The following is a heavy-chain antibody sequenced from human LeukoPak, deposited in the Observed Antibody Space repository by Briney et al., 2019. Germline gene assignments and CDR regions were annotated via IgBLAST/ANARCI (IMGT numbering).Heavy chain of an antibody. V-gene: IGHV4-61*02. D-gene: IGHD6-19*01. CDR3: ARDLGSSGWNDGYFDY. CDR1: GGSISSGSYY. Sequence: SQTLSLTCTVSGGSISSGSYYWSWIRQPAGKGLEWIGRIYTSGSTNYNPSLKSRVTISLDTSKNQFSLRLSSVTAADTAVYYCARDLGSSGWNDGYFDYWGQGTLVTVSS. J-gene: IGHJ4*02. CDR2: IYTSGST.